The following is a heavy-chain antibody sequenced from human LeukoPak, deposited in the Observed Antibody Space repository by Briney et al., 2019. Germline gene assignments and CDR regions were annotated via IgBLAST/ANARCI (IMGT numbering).Heavy chain of an antibody. Sequence: GGSLRLSCAASGFTFSSYAMSWVRQAPGKGLEWVSTISGSGGSTYYADSVKGRFTISRDNSKNPLYLQMNSLRAEDTAVYYCAKRQAYGPDYCTYAVCSPFDYWGQGTLVTVSS. CDR2: ISGSGGST. D-gene: IGHD2-8*01. V-gene: IGHV3-23*01. CDR1: GFTFSSYA. CDR3: AKRQAYGPDYCTYAVCSPFDY. J-gene: IGHJ4*02.